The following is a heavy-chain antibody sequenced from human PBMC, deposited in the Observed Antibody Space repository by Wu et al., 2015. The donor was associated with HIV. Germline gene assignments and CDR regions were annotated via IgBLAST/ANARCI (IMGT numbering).Heavy chain of an antibody. D-gene: IGHD5-24*01. CDR1: GYTFTGYY. CDR3: ARARDGYSPWGVDY. J-gene: IGHJ4*02. CDR2: INPNSGGT. V-gene: IGHV1-2*02. Sequence: QVQLVQSGAEVKKPGASVKVPCKASGYTFTGYYMHWVRQAPGQGLEWMGWINPNSGGTNYAQKFQGRVTMTRDTSINTAYMELSRLRSDDTAVYYCARARDGYSPWGVDYWGQGTLVTVSS.